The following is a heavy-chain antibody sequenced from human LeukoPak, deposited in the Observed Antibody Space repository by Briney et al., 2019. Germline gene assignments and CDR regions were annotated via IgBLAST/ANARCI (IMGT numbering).Heavy chain of an antibody. CDR1: GFTFSSYA. CDR2: ISGSGGST. CDR3: AKIRITMIVVAGGIDV. D-gene: IGHD3-22*01. Sequence: PGGSLRLSCAASGFTFSSYAMSWVRQAPGKGLEWVSAISGSGGSTYYADSVKGRFTISRDNSKNTLYLQMNSLRAEDTAVYYCAKIRITMIVVAGGIDVWGQGTTVTVSS. J-gene: IGHJ6*02. V-gene: IGHV3-23*01.